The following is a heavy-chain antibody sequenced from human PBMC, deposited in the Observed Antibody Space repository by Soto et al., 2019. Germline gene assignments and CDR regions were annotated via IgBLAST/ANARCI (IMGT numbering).Heavy chain of an antibody. Sequence: ASVKVSCKASGYTFTGYYMHWVRQAPGQGLEWMGWINPNSGGTNYAQKFQGRVTMTRDTSISTAYMELSRLRSGDTAVYYCARDGTGRWYAFDMWGQGTMVTVSS. CDR1: GYTFTGYY. CDR3: ARDGTGRWYAFDM. D-gene: IGHD2-8*01. CDR2: INPNSGGT. V-gene: IGHV1-2*02. J-gene: IGHJ3*02.